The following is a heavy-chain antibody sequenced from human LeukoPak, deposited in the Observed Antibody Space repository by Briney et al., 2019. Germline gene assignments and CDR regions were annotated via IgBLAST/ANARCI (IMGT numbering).Heavy chain of an antibody. J-gene: IGHJ5*02. CDR3: VKQLLWNWFDP. Sequence: SETLSLTCTVSGGSISSYYWSWIRQPAGKGLEWIGRIYTSGSTNYNPSLKSRVIISVDTSKNQFSLKLSSVTAADTAVYYCVKQLLWNWFDPWGQGTLVTVSS. V-gene: IGHV4-4*07. CDR1: GGSISSYY. D-gene: IGHD6-6*01. CDR2: IYTSGST.